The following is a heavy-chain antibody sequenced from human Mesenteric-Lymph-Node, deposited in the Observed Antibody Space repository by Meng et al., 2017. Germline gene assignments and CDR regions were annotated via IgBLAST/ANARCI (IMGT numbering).Heavy chain of an antibody. J-gene: IGHJ4*02. V-gene: IGHV4-4*02. Sequence: QVQLQESGPGRVKPSGTLSLTCAVSGGSLSSRNWWSWVRQPPGKGLEWIGEIYHSGSTNYNPSLKSRVTISVDESKNQFSLRLSSVTAADTVVYYCARVGAYCGGDCYHPRWGQGTLVTVSS. CDR1: GGSLSSRNW. CDR2: IYHSGST. D-gene: IGHD2-21*02. CDR3: ARVGAYCGGDCYHPR.